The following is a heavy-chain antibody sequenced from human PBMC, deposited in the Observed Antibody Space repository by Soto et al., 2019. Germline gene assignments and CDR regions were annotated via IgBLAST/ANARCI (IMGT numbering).Heavy chain of an antibody. Sequence: SETLSLTCTVSGGSISSYYWSWIRQPPGKGLEWIGYIYYSGSTNYNPSLKSRVTISVDTSKNQFSLKLSSVTAADTAVYYCARARGMATIVGYYYYGMEVWGQGTTVTVSS. CDR3: ARARGMATIVGYYYYGMEV. J-gene: IGHJ6*02. D-gene: IGHD5-12*01. CDR2: IYYSGST. CDR1: GGSISSYY. V-gene: IGHV4-59*01.